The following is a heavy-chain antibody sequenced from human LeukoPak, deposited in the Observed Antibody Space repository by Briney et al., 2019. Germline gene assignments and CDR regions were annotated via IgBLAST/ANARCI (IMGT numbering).Heavy chain of an antibody. CDR2: IIPILDIA. V-gene: IGHV1-69*04. Sequence: GASVKVSCKASGGTFSSYPISWVRQAPGQGLEWMGRIIPILDIANYAQKFQGRVTITADKSTSTAYMELSSLRSEDTAVYYCARDPGYSSSWLGNTFDIWGHGTMVTVSS. J-gene: IGHJ3*02. CDR3: ARDPGYSSSWLGNTFDI. CDR1: GGTFSSYP. D-gene: IGHD6-13*01.